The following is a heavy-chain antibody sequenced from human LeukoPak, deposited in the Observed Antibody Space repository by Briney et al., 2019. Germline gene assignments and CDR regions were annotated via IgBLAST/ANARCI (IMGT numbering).Heavy chain of an antibody. V-gene: IGHV3-30*18. CDR2: ISNDGSKK. J-gene: IGHJ4*02. CDR3: AKDRYSYAFEYSDS. Sequence: GGSLRLSCAPSGFTFSSYGMHWVRQPPGKGLDGGAVISNDGSKKYYADSVKGRFTISRDNSKNTLSLQVSSLRTEDTAVYYCAKDRYSYAFEYSDSWGQGTLVTVSS. CDR1: GFTFSSYG. D-gene: IGHD5-18*01.